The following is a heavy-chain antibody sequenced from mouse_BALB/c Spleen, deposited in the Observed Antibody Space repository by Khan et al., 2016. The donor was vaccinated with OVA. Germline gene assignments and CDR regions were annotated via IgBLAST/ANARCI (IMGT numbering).Heavy chain of an antibody. J-gene: IGHJ3*01. CDR2: ISYSGNT. CDR1: GYSITSEYT. Sequence: VQLKEPGPGLVKPSQSLSLTCTVTGYSITSEYTWNWIRQFPGNKLEWMGFISYSGNTRYNPSLKSRISITRDTSKNQFFLKLNSVTSEETATYYCERKDYYCYNPYPYWGQGTIVTVSA. D-gene: IGHD2-12*01. V-gene: IGHV3-2*02. CDR3: ERKDYYCYNPYPY.